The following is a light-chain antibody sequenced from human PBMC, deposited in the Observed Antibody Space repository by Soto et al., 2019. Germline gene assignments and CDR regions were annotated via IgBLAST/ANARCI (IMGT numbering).Light chain of an antibody. Sequence: EIVLTQSPATLSLSPGERATLSCRASQSVSNQLGWYQQKPGQAPRLLIYDASSRATGIPDRFSGSGSGTDFTLTISRLEPQDSAVYYCQQYDGSPPITFGQGTRLEIK. J-gene: IGKJ5*01. CDR3: QQYDGSPPIT. CDR2: DAS. V-gene: IGKV3-20*01. CDR1: QSVSNQ.